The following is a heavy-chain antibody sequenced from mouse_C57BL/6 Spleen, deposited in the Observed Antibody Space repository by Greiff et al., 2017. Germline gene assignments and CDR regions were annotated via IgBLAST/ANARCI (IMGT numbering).Heavy chain of an antibody. V-gene: IGHV5-16*01. CDR2: INYDGSST. Sequence: EVKLMESEGGLVQPGSSMKLSCTASGFTFSDYYMAWVRQVPEKGLEWVANINYDGSSTYYLDSLKSRFIISRDNAKNILYLQMSSLKSEDTATYYCARGAYYYGSFDYWGQGTTLTVSS. CDR1: GFTFSDYY. D-gene: IGHD1-1*01. J-gene: IGHJ2*01. CDR3: ARGAYYYGSFDY.